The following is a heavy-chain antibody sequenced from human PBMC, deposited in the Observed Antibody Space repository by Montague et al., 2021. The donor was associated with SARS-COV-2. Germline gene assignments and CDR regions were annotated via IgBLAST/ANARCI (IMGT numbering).Heavy chain of an antibody. CDR3: ARGGGDSADYYYYAMDV. J-gene: IGHJ6*02. CDR1: GVSVSNRYTH. CDR2: IDYGGSP. D-gene: IGHD2-21*02. V-gene: IGHV4-61*01. Sequence: SETLSLTCTVSGVSVSNRYTHWSWIRQSPGKGLEWIGHIDYGGSPNCNTSLKSRVTLSIDTSKNQFSLKLTSVTAADTAVYYCARGGGDSADYYYYAMDVWGQGTTVTVSS.